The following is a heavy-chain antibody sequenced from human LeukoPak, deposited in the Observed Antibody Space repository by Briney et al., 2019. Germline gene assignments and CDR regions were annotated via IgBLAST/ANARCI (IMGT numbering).Heavy chain of an antibody. J-gene: IGHJ5*02. CDR3: TTEEVSPAARGAWFAP. Sequence: GGSLRLSCAASGFTFSNAWMSWVRQAPGKGLEWVGRIKSKTDGGTTDYAAPVKGRFTISRDDSKNTLYLQMNSLKTEDTAVYYCTTEEVSPAARGAWFAPGGEGTRVTVSS. CDR1: GFTFSNAW. D-gene: IGHD1-14*01. V-gene: IGHV3-15*01. CDR2: IKSKTDGGTT.